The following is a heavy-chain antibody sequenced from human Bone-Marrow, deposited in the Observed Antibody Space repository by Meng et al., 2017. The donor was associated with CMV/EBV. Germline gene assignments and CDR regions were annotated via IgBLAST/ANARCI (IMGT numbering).Heavy chain of an antibody. D-gene: IGHD3-3*01. CDR3: ARGLYDFWSGQYGMDV. J-gene: IGHJ6*02. CDR2: INHSGST. Sequence: SETLSLTCAVYGGSFSGYYWSWIRQPPGKGLEWIGEINHSGSTNYNPSLKSRVTISVDTSKNQFSMKLSSVTAADTDVYYCARGLYDFWSGQYGMDVWGQGTTVTVSS. V-gene: IGHV4-34*01. CDR1: GGSFSGYY.